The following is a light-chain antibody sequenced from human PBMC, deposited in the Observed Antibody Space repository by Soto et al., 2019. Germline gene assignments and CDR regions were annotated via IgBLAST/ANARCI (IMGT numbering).Light chain of an antibody. V-gene: IGKV3-15*01. Sequence: EIVMTQSPATLSLSPGERAALSCRASQSINSELAWYQQKPGQPPRLLIYGASTRATGVPARFTGGESGSEFTLTFGGLQSEDFAVYYCQQGHNWPLTFGQGTRLEI. J-gene: IGKJ2*01. CDR3: QQGHNWPLT. CDR1: QSINSE. CDR2: GAS.